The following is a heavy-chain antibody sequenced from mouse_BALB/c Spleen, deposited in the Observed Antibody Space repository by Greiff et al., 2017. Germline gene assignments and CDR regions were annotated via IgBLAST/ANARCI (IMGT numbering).Heavy chain of an antibody. V-gene: IGHV14-3*02. CDR1: GFNIKDTY. Sequence: EVKLMESGAELVKPGASVKLSCTASGFNIKDTYMHWVKQRPEQGLEWIGRIDPANGNTKYDPKFQGKATITADTSSNTAYLQLSSLTSEDTAVYYCARETSYYDPYWGQGTTLTVSS. CDR3: ARETSYYDPY. J-gene: IGHJ2*01. D-gene: IGHD2-10*01. CDR2: IDPANGNT.